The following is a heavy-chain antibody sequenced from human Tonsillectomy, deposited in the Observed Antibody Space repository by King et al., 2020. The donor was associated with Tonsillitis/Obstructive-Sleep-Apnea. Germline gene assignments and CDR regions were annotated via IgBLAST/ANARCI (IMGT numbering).Heavy chain of an antibody. J-gene: IGHJ6*02. CDR3: VRGYSSGWYSTGYGMDV. CDR1: GGSFSGYY. D-gene: IGHD6-19*01. CDR2: INHSGST. V-gene: IGHV4-34*01. Sequence: VQLQQWGAGLLKPSETLSLTCAVYGGSFSGYYWSWIRQPPGKGLEWIGEINHSGSTNYNPSLKSRVTISVDTSKNQFSLKLSSVTAADTAVYYCVRGYSSGWYSTGYGMDVWGQGTTVTVSS.